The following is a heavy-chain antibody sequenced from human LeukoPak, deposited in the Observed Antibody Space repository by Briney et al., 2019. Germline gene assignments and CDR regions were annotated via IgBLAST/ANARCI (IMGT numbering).Heavy chain of an antibody. CDR3: ARQGILQYRGLDY. J-gene: IGHJ4*02. CDR2: VYYSGTT. CDR1: GASVSSSSYY. V-gene: IGHV4-39*01. Sequence: SETLSLTCTVSGASVSSSSYYWGWIRQPPGKGLEWIGCVYYSGTTYYNPSLESRVTISIDTSKNQLSLKLSSVTAADTAVYYCARQGILQYRGLDYWDQGTLVNVSS. D-gene: IGHD4-11*01.